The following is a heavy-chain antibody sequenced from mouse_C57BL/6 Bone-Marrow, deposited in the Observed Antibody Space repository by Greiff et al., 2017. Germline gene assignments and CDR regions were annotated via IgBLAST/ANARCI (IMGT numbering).Heavy chain of an antibody. CDR1: GYTFTSYW. J-gene: IGHJ2*01. CDR3: AMRGGYYFDY. Sequence: QVQLQQPGAELVKPGASVKLSCKASGYTFTSYWMQWVKQRPGQGLEWIGEIDPSDSYTNYNQKFKGKATLTVDKSSSTAYMQLSSLTSEDSAVYYCAMRGGYYFDYWGQGTTLTVSS. CDR2: IDPSDSYT. V-gene: IGHV1-50*01.